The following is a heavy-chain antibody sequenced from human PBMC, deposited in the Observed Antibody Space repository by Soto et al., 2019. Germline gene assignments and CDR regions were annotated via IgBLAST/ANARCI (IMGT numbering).Heavy chain of an antibody. CDR2: LYYSGST. Sequence: PSETLSLTCSVSGGSIRGFHWSWIRQPPGKGLEWIGHLYYSGSTNYNPSLKGRATILVDTSRKHFSLKLSSFTAADTAVYFCARDLPVSEGPYYSGMDVWGPGTTVTVSS. CDR3: ARDLPVSEGPYYSGMDV. CDR1: GGSIRGFH. V-gene: IGHV4-59*01. J-gene: IGHJ6*02.